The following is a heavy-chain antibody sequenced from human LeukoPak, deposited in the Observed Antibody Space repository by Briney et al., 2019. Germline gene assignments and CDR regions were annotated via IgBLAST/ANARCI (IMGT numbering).Heavy chain of an antibody. CDR3: AKDLSYSSSWNAFDI. J-gene: IGHJ3*02. D-gene: IGHD6-13*01. CDR2: ISGSGDST. V-gene: IGHV3-23*01. Sequence: GGSPRLSCAASGFTSSSYAMSWVRQAPGKGLQWVSSISGSGDSTYYADSVKGRFTISRDNSKNTLYLQMNSLRAEDTAVYYCAKDLSYSSSWNAFDIWGQGTMVTVSS. CDR1: GFTSSSYA.